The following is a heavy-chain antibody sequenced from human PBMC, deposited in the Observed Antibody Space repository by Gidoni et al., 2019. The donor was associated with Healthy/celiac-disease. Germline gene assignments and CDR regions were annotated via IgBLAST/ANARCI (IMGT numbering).Heavy chain of an antibody. CDR2: IDYSGST. CDR1: GGSISSYY. Sequence: QLQLQESCPGLVKPSATLSLPCTASGGSISSYYWSWIRQPPGQRLEWIGYIDYSGSTNYNPSVKSRVTISGDTSKNQFSLKLSSVTAADTAVYYCARGGYSYGYDYWGQGTLVTVSS. CDR3: ARGGYSYGYDY. J-gene: IGHJ4*02. D-gene: IGHD5-18*01. V-gene: IGHV4-59*01.